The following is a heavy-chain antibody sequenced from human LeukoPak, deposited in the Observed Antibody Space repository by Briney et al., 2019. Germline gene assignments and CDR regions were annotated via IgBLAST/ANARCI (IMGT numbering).Heavy chain of an antibody. J-gene: IGHJ5*02. V-gene: IGHV4-59*01. Sequence: SETLSLTCTVSGDSMTNYYWSWIRQPPGKGLEWIGYIYYSGSTNYNPSLKSRVTISVDTSKNQFSLKLSSVTAADTAVYYCASMTTVGGWFDPWGQGTLVTVSS. CDR2: IYYSGST. CDR1: GDSMTNYY. CDR3: ASMTTVGGWFDP. D-gene: IGHD4-11*01.